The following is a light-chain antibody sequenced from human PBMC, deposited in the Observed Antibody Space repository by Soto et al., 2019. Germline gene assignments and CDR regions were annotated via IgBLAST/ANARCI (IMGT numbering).Light chain of an antibody. V-gene: IGKV3-15*01. J-gene: IGKJ4*01. CDR3: QQYNQWPPFT. CDR2: GAS. CDR1: QSVSSK. Sequence: EIVMTQSPATLSVSPGERVTLYCRASQSVSSKLAWYQQKPGQSHRLLIYGASTRATGVPARFSGSGSGTEFTLTISSLQSEDFAVYYCQQYNQWPPFTFGGGTKVEIK.